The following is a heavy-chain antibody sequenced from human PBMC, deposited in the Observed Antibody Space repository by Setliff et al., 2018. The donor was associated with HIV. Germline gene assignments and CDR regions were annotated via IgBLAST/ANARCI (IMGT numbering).Heavy chain of an antibody. CDR2: IKHSGST. CDR3: ARRAYCGDDCDAFDF. D-gene: IGHD2-21*02. J-gene: IGHJ3*01. V-gene: IGHV4-34*01. Sequence: SETLSLTCAVYGESFSGFYWSWIRQTPGNGLEWIGEIKHSGSTNYNPSLKSRVTISLNTSNKQFSLTLNSVNAADTAVYYCARRAYCGDDCDAFDFWGQVTMVTVSS. CDR1: GESFSGFY.